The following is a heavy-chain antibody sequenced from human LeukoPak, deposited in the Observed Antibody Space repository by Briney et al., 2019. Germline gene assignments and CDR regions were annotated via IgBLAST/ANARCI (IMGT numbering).Heavy chain of an antibody. D-gene: IGHD3-10*01. V-gene: IGHV3-48*01. CDR3: ARESLVRGVEPGYFDY. CDR1: GFTFSSYS. Sequence: GGSLRLSCAASGFTFSSYSMNWVRQAPGKGLEWVSYISSSSSTIYYADSVKGRFTISRDNSKNTLYLQMNSLRAEDTAVYYCARESLVRGVEPGYFDYWGQGTLVTVSS. J-gene: IGHJ4*02. CDR2: ISSSSSTI.